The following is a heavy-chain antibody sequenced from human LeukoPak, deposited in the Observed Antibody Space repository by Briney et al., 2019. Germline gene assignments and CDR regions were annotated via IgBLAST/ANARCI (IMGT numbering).Heavy chain of an antibody. D-gene: IGHD4-17*01. CDR2: FSYSGRT. CDR1: GYSISTGYY. Sequence: TSETLSLTCTVSGYSISTGYYWSWIRQPPGKRLEWIGYFSYSGRTIYNPSLKSRVTISVDTSKNQFSLRLTSVTAADTAFYYCARSNYGDYPVDYWGQGTLVTVSS. V-gene: IGHV4-61*01. CDR3: ARSNYGDYPVDY. J-gene: IGHJ4*02.